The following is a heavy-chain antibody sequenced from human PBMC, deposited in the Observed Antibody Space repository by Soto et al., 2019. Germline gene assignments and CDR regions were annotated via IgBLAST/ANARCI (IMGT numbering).Heavy chain of an antibody. V-gene: IGHV2-26*01. CDR2: IFSNDEK. Sequence: SGPTLVNPTQTLTLTCTFSGFSLSTRGVGVGWIRQPPGRALEWLAHIFSNDEKSYTTSLKSRLTISKDTSKRQVVLTMTNMDPADTATYYCARYGNRGRDYYYGMDVRGRGTTVTVSS. J-gene: IGHJ6*04. CDR3: ARYGNRGRDYYYGMDV. D-gene: IGHD3-10*01. CDR1: GFSLSTRGVG.